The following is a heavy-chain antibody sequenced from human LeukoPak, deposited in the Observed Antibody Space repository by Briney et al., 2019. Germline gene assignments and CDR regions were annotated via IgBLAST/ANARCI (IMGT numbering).Heavy chain of an antibody. CDR2: INSDGSWT. CDR1: GNYW. V-gene: IGHV3-74*01. CDR3: ARAPGPGRNDAFDI. J-gene: IGHJ3*02. D-gene: IGHD1-26*01. Sequence: GGSLRLSCADSGNYWMHWVRQAPGKGLVWVSHINSDGSWTSYADSVKGRFTISKDNAKNTVYLQMNSLRAEDTAVYYCARAPGPGRNDAFDIWGQGTMVTVSS.